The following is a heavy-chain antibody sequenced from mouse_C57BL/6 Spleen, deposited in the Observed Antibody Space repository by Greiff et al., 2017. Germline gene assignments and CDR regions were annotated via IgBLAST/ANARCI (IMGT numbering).Heavy chain of an antibody. CDR3: ARSGVYYAMDY. CDR2: IYPGDGDT. Sequence: QVQLQQSGPELVKPWASVKISCKASGYAFSSSWMNWVKQRPGKGLEWIGRIYPGDGDTNYNGKFKGKATLTADKSSSTAYMQLSSLTSEDSAVYFCARSGVYYAMDYWGQGTSVTVSS. D-gene: IGHD3-1*01. J-gene: IGHJ4*01. V-gene: IGHV1-82*01. CDR1: GYAFSSSW.